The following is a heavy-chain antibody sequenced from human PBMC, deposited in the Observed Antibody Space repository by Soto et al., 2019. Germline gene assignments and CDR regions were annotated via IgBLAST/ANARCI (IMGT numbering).Heavy chain of an antibody. V-gene: IGHV3-9*01. Sequence: EVQLVESGGDLVQPGRSLRLSCAASGFSFGDYAMHWVRQAPGKGLEWVSGISRKSGSIGYADSVKGRFTISRDNAKNSLYLQMNSLRAEDTALYYCAKSTGGTANGLDVWGQGTTVTVSS. J-gene: IGHJ6*02. CDR3: AKSTGGTANGLDV. CDR1: GFSFGDYA. CDR2: ISRKSGSI. D-gene: IGHD2-8*02.